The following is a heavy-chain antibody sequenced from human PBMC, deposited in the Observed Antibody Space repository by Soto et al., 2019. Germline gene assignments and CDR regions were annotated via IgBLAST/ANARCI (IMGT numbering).Heavy chain of an antibody. CDR1: GGSISSSSYY. Sequence: QLQLQESGPGLVKPSETLSLTCTVSGGSISSSSYYWGWIRQPPGKGLEWIGRIYYSGSTYYNPSLTSRVTISVDTSKTQFSLKLSSVTAADTAVYYCARRTVSPFFDYWGQGTLVTVSS. D-gene: IGHD3-22*01. CDR2: IYYSGST. V-gene: IGHV4-39*01. CDR3: ARRTVSPFFDY. J-gene: IGHJ4*02.